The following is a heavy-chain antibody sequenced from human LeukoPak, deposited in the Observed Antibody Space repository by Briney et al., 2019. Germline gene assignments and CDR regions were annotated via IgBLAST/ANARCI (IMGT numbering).Heavy chain of an antibody. J-gene: IGHJ4*02. V-gene: IGHV3-23*01. CDR3: ARGCSSSWYEPPNIYDY. CDR1: GFTFSSYA. CDR2: ISGSDGRT. D-gene: IGHD6-13*01. Sequence: PGGSLRLSCAASGFTFSSYAMNWVRQAPGKGLEWVSAISGSDGRTYYADSVKGRFTISRDNSKNTLYLQLTSLRAEDMAVYYCARGCSSSWYEPPNIYDYWGQGTLVTVSS.